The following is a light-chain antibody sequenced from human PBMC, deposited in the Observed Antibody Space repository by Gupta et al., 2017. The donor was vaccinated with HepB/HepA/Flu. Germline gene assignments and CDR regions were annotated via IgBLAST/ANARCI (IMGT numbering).Light chain of an antibody. CDR2: WAS. Sequence: DIVMTQSPDSLAVSLGERATINCKSSQSILYSSNNKNYLAWYQLKPGQPPKLLIYWASTRESGVTDRFSGRGSGTDFSLTSSSLQAEDVAVYYWQQDYNTHTFGGGTKVEIK. J-gene: IGKJ4*01. CDR3: QQDYNTHT. V-gene: IGKV4-1*01. CDR1: QSILYSSNNKNY.